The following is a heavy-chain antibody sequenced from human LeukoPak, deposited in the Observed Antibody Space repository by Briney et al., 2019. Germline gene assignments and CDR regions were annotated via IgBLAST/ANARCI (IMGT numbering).Heavy chain of an antibody. Sequence: SETLSLTCTVSGGSISSGSYYWSWIRQPAGKGLEWIGRIYTSGSTNYNPSLKSRVTISVDTSKNRSSLKLSSVTAADTAVYYCARDGYGDYYWGQGTLVTVSS. D-gene: IGHD4-17*01. V-gene: IGHV4-61*02. CDR1: GGSISSGSYY. CDR3: ARDGYGDYY. J-gene: IGHJ4*02. CDR2: IYTSGST.